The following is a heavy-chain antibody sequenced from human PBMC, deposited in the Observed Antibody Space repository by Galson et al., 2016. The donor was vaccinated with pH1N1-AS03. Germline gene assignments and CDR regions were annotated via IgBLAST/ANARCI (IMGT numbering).Heavy chain of an antibody. CDR2: ISHIGTP. J-gene: IGHJ5*02. Sequence: ETLSLTCAVSGYSIGSGHFWAWIRQPPGKSPEWIGTISHIGTPYYHPSLQSRLIILVDTSKNQFSLKLTSVTAADTAVYYCARAPFSNSNWFDPWGQGTLVTVSS. D-gene: IGHD4-11*01. CDR3: ARAPFSNSNWFDP. CDR1: GYSIGSGHF. V-gene: IGHV4-38-2*01.